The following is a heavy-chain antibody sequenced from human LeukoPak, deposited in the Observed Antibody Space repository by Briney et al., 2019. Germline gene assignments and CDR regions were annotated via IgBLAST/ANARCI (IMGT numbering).Heavy chain of an antibody. CDR2: ISSSSSYI. Sequence: KAGGSLRLSCAASGFTFSSYSMNWVRQAPGKGLEWVSSISSSSSYIYYADSVKGRFAISRDNAKNSLYLQMNSLRAEDTAVYYCARDRDDGYSYAYYYYYYMDVWGKGTTVTVSS. D-gene: IGHD5-18*01. J-gene: IGHJ6*03. V-gene: IGHV3-21*01. CDR1: GFTFSSYS. CDR3: ARDRDDGYSYAYYYYYYMDV.